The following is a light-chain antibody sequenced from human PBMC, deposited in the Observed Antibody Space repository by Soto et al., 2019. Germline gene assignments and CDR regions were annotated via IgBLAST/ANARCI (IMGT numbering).Light chain of an antibody. CDR1: QFVSSSY. V-gene: IGKV3-20*01. CDR2: AAS. J-gene: IGKJ1*01. Sequence: EIVLTQSPGTLSLSPGERATLSYRASQFVSSSYLAWYQQKPGQAPRLLIYAASSRATGIPDRFSGSGSGTDFTLTISRLEPEDFAVYYCQQYGSSWTFGQGTKVEIK. CDR3: QQYGSSWT.